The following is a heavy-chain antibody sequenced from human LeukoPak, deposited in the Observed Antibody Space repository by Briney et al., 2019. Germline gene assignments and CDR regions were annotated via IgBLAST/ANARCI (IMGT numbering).Heavy chain of an antibody. D-gene: IGHD5-12*01. CDR3: AREGYSGYEIEFDY. CDR1: GFTFSSYE. V-gene: IGHV3-48*03. J-gene: IGHJ4*02. CDR2: ISSSGSTI. Sequence: GGSLRLSCAASGFTFSSYEMNWVRQAPGKGLEWVSYISSSGSTIYYADSVKGRFTISRDNAKNSQYLQMNSLRAEDTAVYYCAREGYSGYEIEFDYWGQGTLVTVSS.